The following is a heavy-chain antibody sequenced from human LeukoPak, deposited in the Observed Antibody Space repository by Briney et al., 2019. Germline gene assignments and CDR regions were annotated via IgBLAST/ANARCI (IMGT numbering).Heavy chain of an antibody. V-gene: IGHV1-8*02. Sequence: GASVKVSCKASGGTFSSYAISWVRQAPGQGLEWMGWMNPNSGNTGYAQKFQGRVTMTRNTSISTAYMELSSLRSEDTAVYYCARGSPYYYDSSGYTPSDYWGQGTLVTVSS. CDR1: GGTFSSYA. CDR2: MNPNSGNT. D-gene: IGHD3-22*01. J-gene: IGHJ4*02. CDR3: ARGSPYYYDSSGYTPSDY.